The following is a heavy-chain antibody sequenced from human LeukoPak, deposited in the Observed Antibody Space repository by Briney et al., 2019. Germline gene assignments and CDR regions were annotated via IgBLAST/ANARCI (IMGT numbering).Heavy chain of an antibody. D-gene: IGHD3-3*01. Sequence: GGSLRLSCAASGFTVSSNYMTWVRQAPGKGLEWVSFIYSAGGTNFTDPVKGRFTIYRHSSKNTLYLQMNSLRGEDTAVYYCARFLGRITISGVVPYGMDVWGQGTTVTVSS. J-gene: IGHJ6*02. CDR3: ARFLGRITISGVVPYGMDV. CDR2: IYSAGGT. CDR1: GFTVSSNY. V-gene: IGHV3-53*04.